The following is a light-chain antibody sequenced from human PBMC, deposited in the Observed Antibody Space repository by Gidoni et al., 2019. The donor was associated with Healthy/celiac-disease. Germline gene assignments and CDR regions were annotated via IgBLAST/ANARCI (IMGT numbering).Light chain of an antibody. V-gene: IGLV2-23*01. J-gene: IGLJ3*02. CDR3: CSYAGSSTPRV. CDR1: SSDVGSYNL. CDR2: EGS. Sequence: QSALTHPASVSGSPGQSITISCTGTSSDVGSYNLVSWYQQHTGKAPKLMIYEGSKRPSGVSNRFSGSKSGNTASLTISGLQAEDEADYYCCSYAGSSTPRVFGGGTKLTVL.